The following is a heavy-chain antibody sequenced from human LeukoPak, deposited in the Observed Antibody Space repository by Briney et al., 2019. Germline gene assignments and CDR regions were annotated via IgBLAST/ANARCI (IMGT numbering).Heavy chain of an antibody. J-gene: IGHJ4*02. Sequence: PGGSLRLSCAASGFTFSSYCMNWVRQAPGKGLEWLANIKQDGSEKYYVDSVKGRFTISRDNAKNSLYLQMNSLRAEDTAVYYCARDGVEPGIYFDYWGQGALVTVSS. V-gene: IGHV3-7*01. CDR2: IKQDGSEK. CDR3: ARDGVEPGIYFDY. D-gene: IGHD2-2*01. CDR1: GFTFSSYC.